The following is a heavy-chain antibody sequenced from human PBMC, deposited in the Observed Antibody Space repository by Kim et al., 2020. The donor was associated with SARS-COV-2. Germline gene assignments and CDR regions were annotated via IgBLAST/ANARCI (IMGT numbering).Heavy chain of an antibody. Sequence: SYGGTSDYAAPVKGRFTISRDDSQNTLYLQMNSLKSEDAGVYYCTTVSMRWGQGTLVTVSS. V-gene: IGHV3-15*01. J-gene: IGHJ4*02. CDR3: TTVSMR. CDR2: SYGGTS. D-gene: IGHD2-2*01.